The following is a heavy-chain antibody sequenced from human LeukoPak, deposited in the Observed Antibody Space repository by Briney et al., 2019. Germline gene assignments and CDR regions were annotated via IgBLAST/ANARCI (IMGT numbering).Heavy chain of an antibody. V-gene: IGHV4-4*07. CDR1: GGSISSYS. CDR2: NSTSGST. Sequence: SETLSLTCSVSGGSISSYSWSWIRLPAGKGLEWIGRNSTSGSTDYNPSLKSRLTMSLDTSTNHFSLKLNSVTAADTPVYYCARQQLKTMASFDSWGQGTLVTVSS. D-gene: IGHD4/OR15-4a*01. CDR3: ARQQLKTMASFDS. J-gene: IGHJ4*02.